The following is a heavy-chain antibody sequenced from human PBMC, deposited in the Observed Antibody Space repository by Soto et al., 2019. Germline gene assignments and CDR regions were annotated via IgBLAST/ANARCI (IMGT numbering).Heavy chain of an antibody. CDR2: ISGSGGST. J-gene: IGHJ4*02. Sequence: GGSLRFSCAASGFTFSSYAMSWVRQAPGKGLEWVSAISGSGGSTYYADSVKGRFTISRDNSKNTLYLQMNSLRAEDTAVYYCAKDAEFGVVIILDYWGQGTLVTVSS. V-gene: IGHV3-23*01. CDR3: AKDAEFGVVIILDY. D-gene: IGHD3-3*01. CDR1: GFTFSSYA.